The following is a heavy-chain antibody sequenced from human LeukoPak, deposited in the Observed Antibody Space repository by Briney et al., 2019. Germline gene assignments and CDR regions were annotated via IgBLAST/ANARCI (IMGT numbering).Heavy chain of an antibody. D-gene: IGHD3-22*01. CDR2: IIPIFGTA. CDR1: GGTFSSYA. CDR3: ARDYYYDSSGYFDY. Sequence: SVKVSCKASGGTFSSYAISWVRQAPGQGLEWMGRIIPIFGTANYAQKFQGRVTITTDESTSTAYMELSSLRSEDAAVYYCARDYYYDSSGYFDYWGQGTLVTVSS. J-gene: IGHJ4*02. V-gene: IGHV1-69*05.